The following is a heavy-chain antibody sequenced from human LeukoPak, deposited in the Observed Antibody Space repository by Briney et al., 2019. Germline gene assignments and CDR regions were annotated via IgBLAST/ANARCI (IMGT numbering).Heavy chain of an antibody. J-gene: IGHJ4*02. CDR2: IIPIFGTA. V-gene: IGHV1-69*13. CDR3: ARVNYYDSSGYYYGFDY. Sequence: ASVKVSCKASGATFSSYAISWVRQAPGQGLEWMGGIIPIFGTANYAQKFQGRVTITADESTSTAYMELSSLRSEDTAVYYCARVNYYDSSGYYYGFDYWGQGTLVTASS. CDR1: GATFSSYA. D-gene: IGHD3-22*01.